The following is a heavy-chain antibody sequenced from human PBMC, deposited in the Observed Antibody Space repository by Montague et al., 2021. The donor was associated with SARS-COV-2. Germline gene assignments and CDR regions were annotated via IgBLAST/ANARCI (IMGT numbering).Heavy chain of an antibody. CDR3: ARASVTGGTLDY. CDR2: VYHTGST. D-gene: IGHD1-26*01. CDR1: GDSIGNGHW. V-gene: IGHV4-4*02. Sequence: SETRSLTCAVSGDSIGNGHWWSWVRQPPGKGLEWIGEVYHTGSTNYNPSLKSRVTISVDMSSDQFSLRVTSVTAADTAVYYCARASVTGGTLDYWGQGTLVTVSS. J-gene: IGHJ4*02.